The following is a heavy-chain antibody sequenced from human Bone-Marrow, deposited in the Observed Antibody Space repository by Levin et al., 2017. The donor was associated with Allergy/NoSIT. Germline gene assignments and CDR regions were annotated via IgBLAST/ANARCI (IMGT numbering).Heavy chain of an antibody. D-gene: IGHD3-10*01. J-gene: IGHJ4*02. CDR1: GFTFSGSA. Sequence: GESLKISCAASGFTFSGSAMHWVRQASGKGLEWVGRIRSKANSYATAYAASVKGRFTISRDDSKNTAYLQMNSLKTEDTAVYYCTRSEDEYYYGSGSYYHDYWGQGTLVTVSS. CDR3: TRSEDEYYYGSGSYYHDY. V-gene: IGHV3-73*01. CDR2: IRSKANSYAT.